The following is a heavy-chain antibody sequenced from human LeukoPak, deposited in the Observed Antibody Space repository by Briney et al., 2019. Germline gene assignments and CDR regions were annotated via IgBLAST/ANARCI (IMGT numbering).Heavy chain of an antibody. V-gene: IGHV1-2*02. CDR1: GYTFTGYY. CDR2: INPNSGGT. J-gene: IGHJ4*02. CDR3: ARETAMVHDCDY. Sequence: ASVKVSCKASGYTFTGYYMHWVRQAPGQGLEWMGWINPNSGGTNYAQKFQGRVTMNRDTSISTAYMELSRLRSDDTAVYYCARETAMVHDCDYWGQGTLVSVSS. D-gene: IGHD5-18*01.